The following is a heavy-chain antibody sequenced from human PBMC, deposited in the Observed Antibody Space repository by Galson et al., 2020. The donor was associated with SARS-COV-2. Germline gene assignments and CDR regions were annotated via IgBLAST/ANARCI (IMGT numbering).Heavy chain of an antibody. CDR3: ARDSVTAMVTRYYYGMDV. CDR2: ISSSGSTI. Sequence: GESLKISCAASGFTFSDYYMSWIRQAPGKGLEWVSYISSSGSTIYYADSVKGRFTISRDNAKNSLYLQMNSLRAEDTAVYYCARDSVTAMVTRYYYGMDVWGQGTTVTVSS. V-gene: IGHV3-11*01. J-gene: IGHJ6*02. D-gene: IGHD5-18*01. CDR1: GFTFSDYY.